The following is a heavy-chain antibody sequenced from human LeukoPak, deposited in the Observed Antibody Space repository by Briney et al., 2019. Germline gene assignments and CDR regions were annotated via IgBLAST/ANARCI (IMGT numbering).Heavy chain of an antibody. D-gene: IGHD3-22*01. V-gene: IGHV3-23*01. CDR1: GFTFSSYG. CDR3: AKGAGRDYYDSSGYYPTYFDY. CDR2: ISGSGGST. Sequence: GGSLRLSCAAPGFTFSSYGMSWVRQAPGKGLEWVSAISGSGGSTYYADSVKGRFTISRDNSKNTLYLQMNSLRAEDTAVYYCAKGAGRDYYDSSGYYPTYFDYWGQGTLVTVSS. J-gene: IGHJ4*02.